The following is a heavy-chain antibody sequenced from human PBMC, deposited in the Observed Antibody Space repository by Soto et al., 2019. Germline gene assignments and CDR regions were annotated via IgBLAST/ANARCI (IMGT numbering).Heavy chain of an antibody. CDR1: GFTFSSYG. CDR2: IWYDGSNK. D-gene: IGHD5-12*01. J-gene: IGHJ3*02. V-gene: IGHV3-33*01. Sequence: QVQLVESGGGVVQPGRSLRLSCAASGFTFSSYGMHWVRQAPGKGLEWVAVIWYDGSNKYYADSVKGRFTISRDNSKNTLYLKMNSLRAEDTAVYYCARDSSGYDPAAFDIWGQGTMVTVSS. CDR3: ARDSSGYDPAAFDI.